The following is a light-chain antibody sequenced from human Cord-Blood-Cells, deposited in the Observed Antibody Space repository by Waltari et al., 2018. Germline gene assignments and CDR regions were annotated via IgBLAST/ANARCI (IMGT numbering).Light chain of an antibody. J-gene: IGKJ5*01. CDR3: QQLSNWIT. Sequence: EIVLPHSPATLYLSPGQRATLSCMANQSVRSNLAWYQQKPGQAPRPLIYDATTRATGIPARFSGSGSGTDFTLTISSLEPEDFAVYYCQQLSNWITFGQGTRLDIK. CDR1: QSVRSN. V-gene: IGKV3-11*01. CDR2: DAT.